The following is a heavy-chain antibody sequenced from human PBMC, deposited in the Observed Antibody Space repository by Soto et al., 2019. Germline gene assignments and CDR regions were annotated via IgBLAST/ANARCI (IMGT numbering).Heavy chain of an antibody. CDR1: GGSISSSSYY. CDR3: ARPMGYYDFWSGYHPNWFDP. CDR2: IYYSGST. D-gene: IGHD3-3*01. V-gene: IGHV4-39*01. Sequence: PSETLSLICTVSGGSISSSSYYWGWIRQPPGKGLEWIGSIYYSGSTYYNPSLKSRVTISVDTSKNQFSLKLSSVTAADTAVYYCARPMGYYDFWSGYHPNWFDPWGQGTLVTVSS. J-gene: IGHJ5*02.